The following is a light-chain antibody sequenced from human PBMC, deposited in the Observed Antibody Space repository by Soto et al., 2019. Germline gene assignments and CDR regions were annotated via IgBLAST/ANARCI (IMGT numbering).Light chain of an antibody. CDR1: QSVSSSY. Sequence: EIVLTQSPGTLSLSPGERATLSCRASQSVSSSYLAWYQQKPGQAPRLLIYGASSRATGIPDRFSGSGSGTDFTLTISRVEPEDFAVYYCQHYGSSPWTFGQGTKVEI. J-gene: IGKJ1*01. V-gene: IGKV3-20*01. CDR2: GAS. CDR3: QHYGSSPWT.